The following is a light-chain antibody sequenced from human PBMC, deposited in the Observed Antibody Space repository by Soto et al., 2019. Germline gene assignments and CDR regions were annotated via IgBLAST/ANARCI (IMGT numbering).Light chain of an antibody. J-gene: IGLJ3*02. Sequence: QLVLTQSPSASASLGASVKLTCTLSSGHSSYAIAWHQQQPEKGPRYLMKLNSDGSHSKGDGIPDRFSGSSSGAERYLTISSLQSEDEADYYCQTWGTGIDRVFGGGTQLTVL. V-gene: IGLV4-69*01. CDR1: SGHSSYA. CDR3: QTWGTGIDRV. CDR2: LNSDGSH.